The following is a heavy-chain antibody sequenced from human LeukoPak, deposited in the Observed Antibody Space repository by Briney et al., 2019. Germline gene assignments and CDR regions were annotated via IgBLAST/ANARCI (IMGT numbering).Heavy chain of an antibody. Sequence: SETLSLTCSVSGYSIGSDHYWGWIRRSPRKGLEWIGSIDHRGNTYYRPSLKSRVTISLATSKNQFSLKLTSVNAADTAVYYCARIKEANYYYMDVWGKGTTVTVSS. V-gene: IGHV4-38-2*02. J-gene: IGHJ6*03. CDR3: ARIKEANYYYMDV. CDR2: IDHRGNT. CDR1: GYSIGSDHY.